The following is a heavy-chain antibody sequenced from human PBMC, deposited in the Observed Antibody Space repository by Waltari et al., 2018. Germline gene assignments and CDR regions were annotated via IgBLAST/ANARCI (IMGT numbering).Heavy chain of an antibody. CDR3: ARGSVLGDYFDY. Sequence: QVQLQESGPGLVKPSQTLSLTCSVSGGSISSGSYYWTWIRQLAGKPLEWSGHIYTSGITKYNPSLKSRVTISVDTSKNQFSLKLSSVTAADTAVYYCARGSVLGDYFDYWGQGTLVTVSS. J-gene: IGHJ4*02. D-gene: IGHD3-16*01. CDR2: IYTSGIT. V-gene: IGHV4-61*09. CDR1: GGSISSGSYY.